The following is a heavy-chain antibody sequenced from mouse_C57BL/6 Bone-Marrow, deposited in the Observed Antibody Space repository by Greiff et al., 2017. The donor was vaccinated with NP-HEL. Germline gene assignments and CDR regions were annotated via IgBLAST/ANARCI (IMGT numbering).Heavy chain of an antibody. CDR1: GYAFTNYL. Sequence: QVQLQQSGAELVRPGTSVKVSCKASGYAFTNYLIEWVKQRPGQGLEWIGVINPGSGGTNYNEKFKGKATLTADKSSSTAYMQLSSLTSEDSAVYFCARCAGYYAMDYWGQGTSVTVSS. CDR3: ARCAGYYAMDY. J-gene: IGHJ4*01. D-gene: IGHD4-1*01. CDR2: INPGSGGT. V-gene: IGHV1-54*01.